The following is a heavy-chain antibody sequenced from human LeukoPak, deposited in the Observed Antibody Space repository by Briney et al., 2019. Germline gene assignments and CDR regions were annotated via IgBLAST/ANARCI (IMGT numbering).Heavy chain of an antibody. J-gene: IGHJ4*02. V-gene: IGHV3-33*06. Sequence: GRSLRLSCAASGFTFSSYGMHWVRQAPGKGLEWVAVIWYDGSNKYYADSVKGRFTISRDNSKNTLYLQMNSLRAEDTAIYYCAKDAPLGYRSSASCYVARTKVLDHWGQGTLVTVSS. CDR2: IWYDGSNK. CDR3: AKDAPLGYRSSASCYVARTKVLDH. CDR1: GFTFSSYG. D-gene: IGHD2-2*01.